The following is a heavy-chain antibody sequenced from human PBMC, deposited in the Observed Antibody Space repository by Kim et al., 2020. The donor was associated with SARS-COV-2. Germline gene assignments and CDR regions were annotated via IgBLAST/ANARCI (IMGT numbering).Heavy chain of an antibody. D-gene: IGHD3-9*01. Sequence: ASVKVSCKASGYTFTSYGISWVRQAPGQGLEWMGWISAYNGNTNYAQKLQGRVTMTTDTSTSTAYMELRSLRSDDTAMYYCARDPNYDILTGYYNQFDYWGQGTLVTVSS. V-gene: IGHV1-18*01. J-gene: IGHJ4*02. CDR2: ISAYNGNT. CDR3: ARDPNYDILTGYYNQFDY. CDR1: GYTFTSYG.